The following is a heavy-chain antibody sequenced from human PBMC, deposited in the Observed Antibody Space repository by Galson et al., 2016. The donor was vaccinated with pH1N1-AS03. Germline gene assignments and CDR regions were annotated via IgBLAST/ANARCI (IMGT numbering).Heavy chain of an antibody. CDR3: VTDGTFGSTVEH. J-gene: IGHJ4*02. Sequence: SLRLSCAASGFTFGDYYMSWIRQAPGKGLEWISCITSSGGSGSTIYYADSVKGRFTISRDNAKNSLFLQMNSLIADEDTAVYYCVTDGTFGSTVEHWGQGTLVTVSS. V-gene: IGHV3-11*04. CDR1: GFTFGDYY. CDR2: ITSSGGSGSTI. D-gene: IGHD2-2*01.